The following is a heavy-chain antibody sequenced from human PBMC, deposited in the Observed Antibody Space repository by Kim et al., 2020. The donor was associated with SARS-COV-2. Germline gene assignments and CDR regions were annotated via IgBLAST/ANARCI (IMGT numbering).Heavy chain of an antibody. J-gene: IGHJ3*01. CDR3: TTDKPLLR. V-gene: IGHV3-15*01. D-gene: IGHD3-3*01. Sequence: GGTTDYAAPVKGRFTISRDDSKNTLYLKMNSLKTEDTAVYYCTTDKPLLRWGQGTMVTVSS. CDR2: GGTT.